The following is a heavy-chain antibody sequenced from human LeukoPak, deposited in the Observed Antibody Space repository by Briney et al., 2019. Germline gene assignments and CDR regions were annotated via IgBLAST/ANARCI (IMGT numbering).Heavy chain of an antibody. CDR2: IYTSGRT. CDR3: ARDGYSGNDGL. J-gene: IGHJ4*02. Sequence: SETLSLTCTVSGGSISGDYWSWIRQPAGTGLEWIGRIYTSGRTIYNPSLKSRVTMSVDTSKNQFSLRLNSVTAADTAVYYCARDGYSGNDGLWGQGTLVTVSS. CDR1: GGSISGDY. D-gene: IGHD5-12*01. V-gene: IGHV4-4*07.